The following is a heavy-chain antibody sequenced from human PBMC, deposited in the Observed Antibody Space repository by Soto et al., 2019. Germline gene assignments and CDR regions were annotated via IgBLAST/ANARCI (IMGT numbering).Heavy chain of an antibody. CDR3: ARPHCSSSNCHNWFEP. CDR1: GGSISGSSYY. Sequence: PSETLSLTCTVSGGSISGSSYYWGWIRQPPGKGLEWIGSIHYTETTYYNPSLKSRVTISVDTSKNQLFLKLSSVTAADTAVYYCARPHCSSSNCHNWFEPWGQGTLVTVSS. D-gene: IGHD2-2*01. V-gene: IGHV4-39*01. J-gene: IGHJ5*02. CDR2: IHYTETT.